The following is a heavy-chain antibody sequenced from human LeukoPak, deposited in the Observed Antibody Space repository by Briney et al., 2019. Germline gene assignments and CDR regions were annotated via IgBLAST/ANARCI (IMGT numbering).Heavy chain of an antibody. Sequence: SQTLSLTCTVSGGSISSGGYYWSWIRQHPGKGLEWIGYIYYSGSTYYNPSLKSRVTISVDTSKNQFSLKLSPVTAADTAVYYCAREFYYDSSGYYYGLEDAFDIWGQGTMVTVSS. CDR2: IYYSGST. CDR3: AREFYYDSSGYYYGLEDAFDI. V-gene: IGHV4-31*03. D-gene: IGHD3-22*01. J-gene: IGHJ3*02. CDR1: GGSISSGGYY.